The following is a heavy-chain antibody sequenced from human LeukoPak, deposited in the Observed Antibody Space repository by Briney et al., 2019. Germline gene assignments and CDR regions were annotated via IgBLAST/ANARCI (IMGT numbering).Heavy chain of an antibody. CDR1: GYTFTSYY. CDR3: ARDAALYSSGWYRPLGY. D-gene: IGHD6-19*01. J-gene: IGHJ4*02. CDR2: INPSGGST. Sequence: VASVKVSFKASGYTFTSYYMYWVRLAPGHGLEWMGIINPSGGSTSYAQKFQGRVTMTRDTSTSTVYMELSSLRSEDTAVHYCARDAALYSSGWYRPLGYWGQGTLVTVSS. V-gene: IGHV1-46*01.